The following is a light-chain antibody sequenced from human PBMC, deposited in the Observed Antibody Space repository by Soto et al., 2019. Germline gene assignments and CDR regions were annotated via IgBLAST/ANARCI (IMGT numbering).Light chain of an antibody. Sequence: EIVMTQSPLSLPVTPGEPASISCMSSHSLLHRSGYNYLHWYLQKPGQSPQLLIYLVSTRASGVPDRCSGSGSGIEFTLKISRVEAEDVGVYYCMQDLQTPYTFGQGTKLEIK. J-gene: IGKJ2*01. CDR3: MQDLQTPYT. V-gene: IGKV2-28*01. CDR1: HSLLHRSGYNY. CDR2: LVS.